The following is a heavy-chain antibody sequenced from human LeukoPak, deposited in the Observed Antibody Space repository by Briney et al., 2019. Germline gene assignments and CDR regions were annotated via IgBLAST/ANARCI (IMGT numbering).Heavy chain of an antibody. J-gene: IGHJ4*02. CDR3: ARLNDYGDYGVDY. Sequence: SETLSLTCTVSGGSISSYYWSWIRQPPGKGLEWIGYIYYSGSTNYNPSLKSRVTTSVDTSKNQFSLKLSSVTAADTAVYYCARLNDYGDYGVDYWGQGTLVTVSS. CDR1: GGSISSYY. CDR2: IYYSGST. V-gene: IGHV4-59*01. D-gene: IGHD4-17*01.